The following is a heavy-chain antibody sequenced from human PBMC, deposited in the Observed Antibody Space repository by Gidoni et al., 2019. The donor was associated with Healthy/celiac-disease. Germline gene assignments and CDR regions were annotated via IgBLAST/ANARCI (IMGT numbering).Heavy chain of an antibody. D-gene: IGHD2-2*02. J-gene: IGHJ6*02. CDR1: GFPFSSYA. V-gene: IGHV3-30-3*01. CDR2: ISYDGSNK. CDR3: ARAQAVPAAIFYYYYGMDV. Sequence: QVQLVESGGGVVQPGRSLRLSCAASGFPFSSYAMHWVRQAPGKGLEWVAVISYDGSNKYYADSVKGRFTISRDNSKNTLYLQMNSLRAEDTAVYYCARAQAVPAAIFYYYYGMDVWGQGTTVTVSS.